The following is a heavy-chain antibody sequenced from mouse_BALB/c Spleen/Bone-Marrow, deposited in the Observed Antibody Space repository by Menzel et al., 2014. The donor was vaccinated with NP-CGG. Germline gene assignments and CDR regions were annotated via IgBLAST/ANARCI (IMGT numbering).Heavy chain of an antibody. CDR1: GYTFTSYT. J-gene: IGHJ2*01. D-gene: IGHD2-5*01. CDR2: INPSSGYT. V-gene: IGHV1-4*01. Sequence: QVQLQQSGAELARPGASVKMSCKASGYTFTSYTMHWVKQRPGQGLEWIGYINPSSGYTNYNQKFKDKATLTADKSSSTAYMQLSSLTSEDSAVYYCSRESLYCSNYYWGQGTTLTVSS. CDR3: SRESLYCSNYY.